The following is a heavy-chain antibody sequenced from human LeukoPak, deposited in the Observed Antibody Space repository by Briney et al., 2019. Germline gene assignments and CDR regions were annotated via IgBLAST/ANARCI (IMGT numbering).Heavy chain of an antibody. CDR1: GGTFSSYA. CDR2: IIPIFGTA. J-gene: IGHJ4*02. D-gene: IGHD3-3*01. Sequence: SVKVSCKASGGTFSSYAISWVRQAPGQGLEWMGRIIPIFGTANYAQKFQGRVTITTDESTSTAYMELSSLRSEDTAVYYCAREEYYDFWSSYPHLDYWGQGTLVTVSS. CDR3: AREEYYDFWSSYPHLDY. V-gene: IGHV1-69*05.